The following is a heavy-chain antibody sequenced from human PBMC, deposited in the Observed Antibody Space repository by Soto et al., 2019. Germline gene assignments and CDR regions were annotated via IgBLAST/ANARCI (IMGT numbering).Heavy chain of an antibody. J-gene: IGHJ5*02. Sequence: ASVKASCKDSGYPFTGYYMHWVRQAPGQGLEWLGLINPNSGGTKYAQKFQGWVTMSRQTSIMTAYMDVSRVRSDETALYYGARPYCGTNSSHNWFDLWGKRTLIKVSS. V-gene: IGHV1-2*04. CDR2: INPNSGGT. D-gene: IGHD2-21*01. CDR1: GYPFTGYY. CDR3: ARPYCGTNSSHNWFDL.